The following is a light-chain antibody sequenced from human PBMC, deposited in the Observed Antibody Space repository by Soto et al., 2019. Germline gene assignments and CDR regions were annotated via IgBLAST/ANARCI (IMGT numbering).Light chain of an antibody. CDR3: QQYGSSQWR. Sequence: EIVFPESPGTLSLSPGERATLSCRASQSVSSSYLAWYQQKPGQAPRLLIYGASSRANGIPDRFSGSGSGTDFTLTISRLEPEDFAVYYCQQYGSSQWRFCQGPKVDSK. CDR2: GAS. CDR1: QSVSSSY. J-gene: IGKJ1*01. V-gene: IGKV3-20*01.